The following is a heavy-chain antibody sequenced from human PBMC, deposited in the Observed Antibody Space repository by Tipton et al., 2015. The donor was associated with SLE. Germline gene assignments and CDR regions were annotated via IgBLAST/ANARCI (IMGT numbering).Heavy chain of an antibody. CDR2: IDHSGST. CDR1: GESFSGYF. CDR3: ARETKWLRHFDY. J-gene: IGHJ4*02. V-gene: IGHV4-34*01. D-gene: IGHD5-12*01. Sequence: TLSLTCAVYGESFSGYFWSWIRQPPGKGLEWIGEIDHSGSTNYNPSLKSRVTISVDTSKNQFSLKLSSVTAADTAVYYCARETKWLRHFDYWGQGTLVTVSS.